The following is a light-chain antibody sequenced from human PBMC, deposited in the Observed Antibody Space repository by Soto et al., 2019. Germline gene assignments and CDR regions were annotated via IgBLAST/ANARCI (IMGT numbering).Light chain of an antibody. Sequence: QSALTQPASVSGSPGQSITISCTGTSSDVGDYNYVSWYQQHPGKAPKLMIYEVSYRPSGVSNRFSGSKSGNTASLTISGLQAEDEADYYCSSYARTYRLMIFGEGTKLTVL. J-gene: IGLJ2*01. CDR1: SSDVGDYNY. CDR2: EVS. CDR3: SSYARTYRLMI. V-gene: IGLV2-14*01.